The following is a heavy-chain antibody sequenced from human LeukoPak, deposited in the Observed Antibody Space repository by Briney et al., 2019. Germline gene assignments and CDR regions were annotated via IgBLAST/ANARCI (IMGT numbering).Heavy chain of an antibody. D-gene: IGHD6-13*01. V-gene: IGHV4-59*08. CDR3: ARHPAAAAPGY. CDR1: GGSISSYY. J-gene: IGHJ4*02. Sequence: PSETLSLTCTVSGGSISSYYWSWIRQPPGKGLEWIGYIYYSGSTNYNPSLNCRVTISVDTSKNQFSLKLSSVTAADTAVYYCARHPAAAAPGYWGQGTLVTVSS. CDR2: IYYSGST.